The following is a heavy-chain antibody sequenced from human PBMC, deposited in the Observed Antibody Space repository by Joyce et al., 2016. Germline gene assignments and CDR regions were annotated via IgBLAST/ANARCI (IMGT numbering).Heavy chain of an antibody. Sequence: QITLKESGPTLVKPTQTLTLTCTFSGFSLSTSGVSVGWIRQPPGRALEWLALIYWDDDKRYSPSLKNRITITKDTSKNQVALTMTNMDPVDTATYYCAHGPGAFYFDYWGQGTLVTVSS. CDR3: AHGPGAFYFDY. V-gene: IGHV2-5*02. CDR2: IYWDDDK. CDR1: GFSLSTSGVS. J-gene: IGHJ4*02. D-gene: IGHD4/OR15-4a*01.